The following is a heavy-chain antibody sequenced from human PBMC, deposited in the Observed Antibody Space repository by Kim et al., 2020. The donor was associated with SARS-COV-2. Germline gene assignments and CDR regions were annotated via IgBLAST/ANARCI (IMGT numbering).Heavy chain of an antibody. D-gene: IGHD2-2*01. CDR2: IYYIGNT. Sequence: SETLSLTCTVSGGSVSSDSHYWSWIRQPPGKGLEWLGYIYYIGNTNYNPSLKSRVTISVDTSKNQFSLKLSSVTAADTAVYYCARGAGYCSSTSCSALANGMDVWGQGTTGTVSS. CDR1: GGSVSSDSHY. CDR3: ARGAGYCSSTSCSALANGMDV. V-gene: IGHV4-61*01. J-gene: IGHJ6*02.